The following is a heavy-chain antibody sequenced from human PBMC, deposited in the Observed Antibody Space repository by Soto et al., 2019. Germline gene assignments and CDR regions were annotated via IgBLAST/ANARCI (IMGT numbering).Heavy chain of an antibody. D-gene: IGHD3-3*01. CDR3: AKGPRIRIFGVVIIGPYFDY. J-gene: IGHJ4*02. Sequence: GGSLRLSCAASGFTFSSYAMIWVRQAPGKGLEWVSTISGSGGTTYYADSLKGRFTISRDNSKNTLYLQMNSLRAEDTAVYYCAKGPRIRIFGVVIIGPYFDYWGQGTLVTVSS. CDR1: GFTFSSYA. CDR2: ISGSGGTT. V-gene: IGHV3-23*01.